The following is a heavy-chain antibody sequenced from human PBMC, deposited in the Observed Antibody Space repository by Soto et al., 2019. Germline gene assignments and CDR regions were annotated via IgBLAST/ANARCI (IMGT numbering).Heavy chain of an antibody. CDR3: AREGLAVAGTALDY. V-gene: IGHV3-11*06. CDR1: GFTFSDYY. CDR2: ISSSSSYT. J-gene: IGHJ4*02. Sequence: VGSLRLSCAASGFTFSDYYMSWIRQAPGKGLEWVSYISSSSSYTNYADSGKGRFTISRDNAKNSLYLQMNSLRAEDTPVYYCAREGLAVAGTALDYWGQGTLVTVSS. D-gene: IGHD6-19*01.